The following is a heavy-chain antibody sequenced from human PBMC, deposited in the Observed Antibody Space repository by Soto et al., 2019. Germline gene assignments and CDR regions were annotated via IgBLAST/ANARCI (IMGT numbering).Heavy chain of an antibody. D-gene: IGHD3-22*01. CDR1: GYSFSRYW. CDR2: IYPGDSDT. CDR3: ARYKLSGDSSGPHY. V-gene: IGHV5-51*01. Sequence: GESLKISCKGSGYSFSRYWIAWVRQTPGKGLEWMGLIYPGDSDTRYSPSFQGQVTISADKSITTAYLQWSSLKASDTAIYYCARYKLSGDSSGPHYWGQGTLVTVSS. J-gene: IGHJ4*02.